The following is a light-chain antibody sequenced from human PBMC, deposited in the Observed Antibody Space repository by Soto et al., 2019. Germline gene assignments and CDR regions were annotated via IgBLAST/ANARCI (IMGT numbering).Light chain of an antibody. Sequence: QLVLTQSPSASASLGASVKLTCTLSSGHSSYTIAWHQQQPEKGPRYLMKLNSDGSHRKGDGIPDRFSGSSSGAERYLTIASLQSEDEADYYCQTWGTGLRVFGTGTQLTVL. CDR2: LNSDGSH. J-gene: IGLJ1*01. CDR3: QTWGTGLRV. CDR1: SGHSSYT. V-gene: IGLV4-69*01.